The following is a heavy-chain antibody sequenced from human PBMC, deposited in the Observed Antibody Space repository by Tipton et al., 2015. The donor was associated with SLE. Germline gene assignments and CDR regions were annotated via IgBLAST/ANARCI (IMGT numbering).Heavy chain of an antibody. CDR2: ISYDGSNK. Sequence: SLRLSCTASGFTFSTYAMHWVRQAPGKGLEWVALISYDGSNKYYADSVKGRFTISRDNSKNTLYLQMNSLRAEDTAVYYCARDVILPQLDFRGQGTLVTVSS. CDR1: GFTFSTYA. V-gene: IGHV3-30*04. J-gene: IGHJ4*02. CDR3: ARDVILPQLDF. D-gene: IGHD2/OR15-2a*01.